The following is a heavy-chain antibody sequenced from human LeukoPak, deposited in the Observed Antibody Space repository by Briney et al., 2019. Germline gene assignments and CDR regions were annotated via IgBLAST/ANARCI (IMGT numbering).Heavy chain of an antibody. CDR3: ARDGTAAGLYFDL. CDR1: GFIFSNYW. D-gene: IGHD6-13*01. Sequence: GGSLRLSCAASGFIFSNYWMYWVRQAPGKGLVWVSRINSDGTTTTYADSVKGRFTISRDNAKNSLYLQMSSLRAEDTAVYYCARDGTAAGLYFDLWGQGTLVTVSS. CDR2: INSDGTTT. J-gene: IGHJ4*01. V-gene: IGHV3-74*01.